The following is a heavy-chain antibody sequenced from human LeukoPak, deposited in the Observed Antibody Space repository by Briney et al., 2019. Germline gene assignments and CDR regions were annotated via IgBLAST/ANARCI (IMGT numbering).Heavy chain of an antibody. Sequence: PSETLSLTCTVSGGSISSYYWSWIRQPPGKGLEWIGYIYYSGSTNYNPSLKSRVTISVDTSKNQFSLKLSSVTAADTAVYYCARHVQDTAMVTPLYYFDYWGQGTLVTVFS. D-gene: IGHD5-18*01. CDR3: ARHVQDTAMVTPLYYFDY. J-gene: IGHJ4*02. V-gene: IGHV4-59*08. CDR2: IYYSGST. CDR1: GGSISSYY.